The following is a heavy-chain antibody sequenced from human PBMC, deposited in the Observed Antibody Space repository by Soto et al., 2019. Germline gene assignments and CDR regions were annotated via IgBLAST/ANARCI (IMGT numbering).Heavy chain of an antibody. CDR1: GDSVSSNSSA. Sequence: SQTLSLTCAISGDSVSSNSSAWNWIRQSPSRGLEWLGRTYYRSKWYNDYAVSVKSRITINPDTSKNQFSLQLNSVTPEDTAVYYCARAFSRSSDTTYNWFDPWGQGNLVTVS. D-gene: IGHD6-6*01. CDR3: ARAFSRSSDTTYNWFDP. J-gene: IGHJ5*02. V-gene: IGHV6-1*01. CDR2: TYYRSKWYN.